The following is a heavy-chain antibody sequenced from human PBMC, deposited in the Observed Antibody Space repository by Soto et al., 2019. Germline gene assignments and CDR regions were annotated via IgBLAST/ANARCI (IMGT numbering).Heavy chain of an antibody. CDR1: GFTFISYA. Sequence: QVQLVESGGGVVLPGRSLRLSCAASGFTFISYAMHWVRQAPGKGLEWVAVTSYDGSNKYYADSVKGRFTISRDNSNNTLSQQMNGLRAEDTAVYYCARDLRDYNRPGFSDYWGQGTLVTVSS. CDR3: ARDLRDYNRPGFSDY. CDR2: TSYDGSNK. J-gene: IGHJ4*02. V-gene: IGHV3-30-3*01. D-gene: IGHD1-1*01.